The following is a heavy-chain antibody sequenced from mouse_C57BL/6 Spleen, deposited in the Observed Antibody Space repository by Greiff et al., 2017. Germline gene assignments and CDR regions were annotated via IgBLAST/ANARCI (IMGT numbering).Heavy chain of an antibody. V-gene: IGHV1-15*01. Sequence: VKLMESGAELVRPGASVTLSCKASGYTFTDYEMHWVKQTPVHGLEWIGAIDPETGGTAYNQKFKGKAILTADKSSSTAYMELRSLTSEDSAVYYCTSYGSSSFAYWGQGTLVTVSA. CDR3: TSYGSSSFAY. J-gene: IGHJ3*01. D-gene: IGHD1-1*01. CDR1: GYTFTDYE. CDR2: IDPETGGT.